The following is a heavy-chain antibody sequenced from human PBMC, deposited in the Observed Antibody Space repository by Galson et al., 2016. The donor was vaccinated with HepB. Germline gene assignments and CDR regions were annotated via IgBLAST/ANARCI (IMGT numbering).Heavy chain of an antibody. CDR3: ARVRFCVVAPAAGTFDV. D-gene: IGHD2-2*01. J-gene: IGHJ3*01. CDR2: IKQDGSEK. CDR1: GFTFSNYW. Sequence: SLRLSCAASGFTFSNYWMSWVRQTPGKGLEWVANIKQDGSEKFYVDSVKGRFTISRDNAKSSLYLQLNRLRVEDTALYYCARVRFCVVAPAAGTFDVWGQGRMVTVSS. V-gene: IGHV3-7*04.